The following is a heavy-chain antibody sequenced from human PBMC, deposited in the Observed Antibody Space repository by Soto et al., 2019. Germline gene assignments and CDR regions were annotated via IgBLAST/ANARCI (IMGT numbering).Heavy chain of an antibody. CDR1: EFTFSNAW. D-gene: IGHD5-12*01. CDR3: TTEYSGGPDK. CDR2: IKGKTDGGTT. Sequence: GGSLRLSCVASEFTFSNAWMSWVRQTPGKGLEWLGRIKGKTDGGTTDYAAPVKGRFTISRDDSRDTLYLQMNSLKTEDTAVYYCTTEYSGGPDKWGQGTLVTVSS. V-gene: IGHV3-15*01. J-gene: IGHJ4*02.